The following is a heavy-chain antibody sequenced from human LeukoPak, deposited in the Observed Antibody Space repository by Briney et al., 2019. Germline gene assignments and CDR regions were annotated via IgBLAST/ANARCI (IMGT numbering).Heavy chain of an antibody. D-gene: IGHD2-2*01. V-gene: IGHV4-31*03. CDR2: IYYSGST. J-gene: IGHJ5*02. CDR3: ARCLPAAHNWFDP. Sequence: SQTLSLTCTVSGGSISSGGYSWSWIRQHPGKGLEWIGYIYYSGSTYYNPSLKSRVTISVDTSKNQFSLKLSSVTAADTAVYYCARCLPAAHNWFDPWGQGTLVTVSS. CDR1: GGSISSGGYS.